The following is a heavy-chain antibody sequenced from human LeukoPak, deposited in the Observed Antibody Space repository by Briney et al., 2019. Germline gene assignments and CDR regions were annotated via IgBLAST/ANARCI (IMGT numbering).Heavy chain of an antibody. J-gene: IGHJ6*02. CDR3: ARYHSSGYYYALAPNYYYYGMDV. CDR1: GYTFTSYA. Sequence: ASVKVSCKASGYTFTSYAMNWVRQAPGQGLEWMGWINTNTGNPTYAQGFTGRFVFSLDTSVSTAYLQISSLKAEDTAVYYCARYHSSGYYYALAPNYYYYGMDVWGQGTPVTVSS. CDR2: INTNTGNP. D-gene: IGHD3-22*01. V-gene: IGHV7-4-1*02.